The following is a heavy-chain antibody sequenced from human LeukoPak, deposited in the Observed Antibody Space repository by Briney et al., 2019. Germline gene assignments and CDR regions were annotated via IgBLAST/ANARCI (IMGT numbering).Heavy chain of an antibody. D-gene: IGHD2-15*01. J-gene: IGHJ5*02. CDR3: ARGQRVLYSSWFDP. V-gene: IGHV4-34*01. CDR1: GGSLSGYY. CDR2: INHSGST. Sequence: SQTLSLTCAVYGGSLSGYYWSWIRQPPGKGLEWIGEINHSGSTNYNPSLKSRVTISVDTSKNQFSLKLSSVTAADTAVYYCARGQRVLYSSWFDPCGQGTLVTVSS.